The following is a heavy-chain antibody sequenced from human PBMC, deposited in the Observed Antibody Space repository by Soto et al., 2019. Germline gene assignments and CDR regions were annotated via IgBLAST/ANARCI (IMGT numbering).Heavy chain of an antibody. CDR1: GFTFSDYY. D-gene: IGHD6-13*01. J-gene: IGHJ4*02. CDR2: VSSSSSYT. CDR3: ARDPNPIAGAGPFYY. V-gene: IGHV3-11*06. Sequence: PGGSLRLSCAASGFTFSDYYMSWIRQAPGKGLEWVSYVSSSSSYTNYADSVKGRFTISRDNAKNSLYLQMNSLRAEDTAVYYCARDPNPIAGAGPFYYWGQGTLVTVSS.